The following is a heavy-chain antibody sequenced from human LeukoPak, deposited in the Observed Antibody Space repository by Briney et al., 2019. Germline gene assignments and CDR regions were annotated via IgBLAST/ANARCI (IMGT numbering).Heavy chain of an antibody. Sequence: PGGSLRLSCAASGFTFTTYWMTWVRQAPGKGLEWVANIKQDGSEKYYVDSAKDRFTISRDNAKNSLYLQMNSLRAEDTAVYYCARVFGWYFSNRAFDIWGQGTMVTVSS. CDR3: ARVFGWYFSNRAFDI. V-gene: IGHV3-7*01. D-gene: IGHD6-19*01. J-gene: IGHJ3*02. CDR1: GFTFTTYW. CDR2: IKQDGSEK.